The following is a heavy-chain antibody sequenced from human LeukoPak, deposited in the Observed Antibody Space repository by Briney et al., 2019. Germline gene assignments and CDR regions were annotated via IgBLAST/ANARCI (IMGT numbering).Heavy chain of an antibody. CDR1: GFSFNSYW. D-gene: IGHD6-19*01. Sequence: PGGSLRLSCAASGFSFNSYWMTWVRQAPGRGLEWVANIDPAGTDTYYVDPVKGRFTISRDNAKNLVYLQMNTLRAEDTAVYSCGRFGYVAGIDLWGQGTLVTVSS. CDR2: IDPAGTDT. J-gene: IGHJ4*02. CDR3: GRFGYVAGIDL. V-gene: IGHV3-7*01.